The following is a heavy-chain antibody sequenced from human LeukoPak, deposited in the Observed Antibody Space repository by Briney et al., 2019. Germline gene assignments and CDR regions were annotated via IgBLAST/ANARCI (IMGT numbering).Heavy chain of an antibody. J-gene: IGHJ4*02. CDR1: GFTVSSYS. V-gene: IGHV3-53*01. CDR3: ARGAGSD. CDR2: ISSGGVA. Sequence: GGSLRLSCAAPGFTVSSYSMTWVRQAPGQDLEWVSVISSGGVAYYADSVKGRFTISKDNSKNTLFLQMNGLRAEDTAVYYCARGAGSDWGQGTLVTVSS. D-gene: IGHD2-15*01.